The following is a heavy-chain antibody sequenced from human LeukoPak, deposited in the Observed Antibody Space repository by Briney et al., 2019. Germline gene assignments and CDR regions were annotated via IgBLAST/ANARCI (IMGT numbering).Heavy chain of an antibody. CDR1: GYTFTGYY. CDR3: ASHTYYYGSGSSPLGY. D-gene: IGHD3-10*01. Sequence: ASVKVSCKASGYTFTGYYMNWVRQAPGQGLEWMGWINPNSGGTNYAQKFLGRVTMTRDTSISTAYMELSRLRSDDTAVYYCASHTYYYGSGSSPLGYWGQGTLVTVSS. J-gene: IGHJ4*02. V-gene: IGHV1-2*02. CDR2: INPNSGGT.